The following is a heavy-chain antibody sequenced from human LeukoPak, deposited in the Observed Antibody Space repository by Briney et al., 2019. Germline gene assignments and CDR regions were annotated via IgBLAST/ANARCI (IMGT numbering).Heavy chain of an antibody. CDR3: ARRMYSYGYVRYYYYYMDV. D-gene: IGHD5-18*01. J-gene: IGHJ6*03. V-gene: IGHV3-7*01. CDR1: GFTFSSYW. CDR2: IKQDGSEK. Sequence: GGSLRLSCAASGFTFSSYWMSWVRQAPGKGLEWVANIKQDGSEKYYVDSVKGRLTISRDNAKNSLYLQMNSLRAEDTAVYYCARRMYSYGYVRYYYYYMDVWGKGTTVTVSS.